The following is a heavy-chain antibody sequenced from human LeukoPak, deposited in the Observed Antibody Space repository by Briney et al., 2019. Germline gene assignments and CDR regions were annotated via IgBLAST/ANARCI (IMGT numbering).Heavy chain of an antibody. Sequence: PGGSLRLSCAVSGFTFSSYWMSWVRQAPGKGLEWVANIKYDGSEKNYVDSVKGRFIISRDNAKNSLDLQMNSLRVEDTAVYYCARDKAEYYGSGTVDYWGQGTLVTVSS. CDR1: GFTFSSYW. D-gene: IGHD3-10*01. CDR2: IKYDGSEK. V-gene: IGHV3-7*01. CDR3: ARDKAEYYGSGTVDY. J-gene: IGHJ4*02.